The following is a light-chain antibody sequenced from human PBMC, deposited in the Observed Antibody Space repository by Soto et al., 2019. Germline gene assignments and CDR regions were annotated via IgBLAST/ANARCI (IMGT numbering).Light chain of an antibody. CDR3: CSFTTSSTWL. CDR1: SSDVGGYHY. CDR2: EVN. V-gene: IGLV2-14*01. J-gene: IGLJ3*02. Sequence: QSALTQPPSASGSPGQSVTISCTGTSSDVGGYHYVSWYQQHPGKAPKVMIYEVNNRPSGISPRFSGSKSGKTASLTISGLQAEDEADYYCCSFTTSSTWLFGGGTKVTVL.